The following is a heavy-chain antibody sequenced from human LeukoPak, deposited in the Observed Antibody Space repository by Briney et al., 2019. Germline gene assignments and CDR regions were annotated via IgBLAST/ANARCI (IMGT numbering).Heavy chain of an antibody. CDR1: GYTFISYG. CDR2: ISGYNGNT. V-gene: IGHV1-18*01. Sequence: GASVKVSCKASGYTFISYGISWVRQALGQGLEWMGWISGYNGNTNYAQKVQGRVTMTTDTSTSTAYMELRSLRSDDTAIYYCARDGQDGRSDHWGQGTLVTVSS. J-gene: IGHJ4*02. CDR3: ARDGQDGRSDH. D-gene: IGHD1-26*01.